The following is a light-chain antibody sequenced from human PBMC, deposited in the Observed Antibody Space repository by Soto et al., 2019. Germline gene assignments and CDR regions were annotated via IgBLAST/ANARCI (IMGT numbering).Light chain of an antibody. CDR3: QQYNKWPWT. CDR2: AVS. Sequence: EIVLTQSPATLSVSPGERATLSCRASQSVSSNLAWYQQKPGQAPRLLIYAVSTRATGVPARFSGSGSGTEFTLTITSLLSEDFAVYYCQQYNKWPWTFGQGTKVDIK. CDR1: QSVSSN. J-gene: IGKJ1*01. V-gene: IGKV3-15*01.